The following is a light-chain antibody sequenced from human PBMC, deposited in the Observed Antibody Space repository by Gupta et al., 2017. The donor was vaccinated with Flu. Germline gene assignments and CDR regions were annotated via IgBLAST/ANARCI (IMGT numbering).Light chain of an antibody. Sequence: QSALTQPASASASPGKSTTISCTGTSSDVGRYNYASWFQQYPGKAPKLMIYEVSNWPSGFSNRFSGSKSGNTASLTISGLQAEDEADYYCSSFTSSLTWVFGGGTKLTVL. J-gene: IGLJ3*02. V-gene: IGLV2-14*01. CDR3: SSFTSSLTWV. CDR1: SSDVGRYNY. CDR2: EVS.